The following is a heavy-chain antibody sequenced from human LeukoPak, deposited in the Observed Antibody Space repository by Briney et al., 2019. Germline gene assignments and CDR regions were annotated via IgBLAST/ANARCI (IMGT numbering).Heavy chain of an antibody. D-gene: IGHD3-10*01. V-gene: IGHV1-2*02. CDR3: ARDRREVSYYGSGTFKFGENYFDY. CDR2: INPNRGGT. CDR1: GYTFTGHY. Sequence: WASVKVSCKASGYTFTGHYMHWVRQAPGQGLEWMGWINPNRGGTNFAQKFQGRVTMTRDTSITTAYMGLSRLRSDDTAVYYCARDRREVSYYGSGTFKFGENYFDYWGQGTLLTVSS. J-gene: IGHJ4*02.